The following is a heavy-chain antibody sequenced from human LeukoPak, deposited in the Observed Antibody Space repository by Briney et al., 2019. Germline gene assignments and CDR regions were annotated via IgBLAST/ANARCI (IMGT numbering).Heavy chain of an antibody. CDR2: IYTTGTT. J-gene: IGHJ4*02. Sequence: SETLSLTCSVSGGSLTIYYWSWIRQSAGKGLEWLGRIYTTGTTNYNPSLKSRVSMSVDTSTNQFSLKLSSVTAADTAVYYCARDLLVGGSFFDYWGQGFLVTVSS. CDR1: GGSLTIYY. V-gene: IGHV4-4*07. D-gene: IGHD1-26*01. CDR3: ARDLLVGGSFFDY.